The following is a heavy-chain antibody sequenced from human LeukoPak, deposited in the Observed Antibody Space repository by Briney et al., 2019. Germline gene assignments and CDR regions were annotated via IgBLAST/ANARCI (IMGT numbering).Heavy chain of an antibody. CDR1: GFTFSSYW. Sequence: GGSLRLSCAASGFTFSSYWMHWVRQTPGKGLVWVSRIKSDGSTNYADSVKGRFTISRDNAKSTVSLQMNSLRAEDTGVYYCARAPSEIGGYYPEYFRHWGQGTLVTVSS. CDR2: IKSDGST. V-gene: IGHV3-74*01. CDR3: ARAPSEIGGYYPEYFRH. J-gene: IGHJ1*01. D-gene: IGHD3-22*01.